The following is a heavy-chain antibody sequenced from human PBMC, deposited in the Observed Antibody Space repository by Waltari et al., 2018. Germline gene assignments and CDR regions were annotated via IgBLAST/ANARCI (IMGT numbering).Heavy chain of an antibody. Sequence: QVQLQESGPGLVKPSETLSLTCAVSGYSISSGYYWGWIRQPPGKGLEWIGSSYHMWSTYYNPSLKSRVTIPVDTSKNQFSLKLSSVTAADTAVYYCARILDGGYAVDWFDPWGQGTLVTGSS. CDR3: ARILDGGYAVDWFDP. CDR2: SYHMWST. J-gene: IGHJ5*02. CDR1: GYSISSGYY. D-gene: IGHD5-12*01. V-gene: IGHV4-38-2*01.